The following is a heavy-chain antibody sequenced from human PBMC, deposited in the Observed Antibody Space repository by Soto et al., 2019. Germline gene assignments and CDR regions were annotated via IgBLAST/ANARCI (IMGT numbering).Heavy chain of an antibody. J-gene: IGHJ6*02. D-gene: IGHD2-2*01. CDR1: GFTFSSYW. V-gene: IGHV3-7*01. CDR3: ARENDIVVVPAAPGGMDV. CDR2: IKQDGSEK. Sequence: PGGSLRLSCAASGFTFSSYWMSWVRQAPGKGLEWVANIKQDGSEKYYVDSVKGRLTISRDNAKNSLYLQMNSLRAEDTAVYYCARENDIVVVPAAPGGMDVWGQGTTVTVSS.